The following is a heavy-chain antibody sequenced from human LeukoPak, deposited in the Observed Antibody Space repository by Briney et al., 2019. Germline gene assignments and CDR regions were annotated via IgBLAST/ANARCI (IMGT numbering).Heavy chain of an antibody. Sequence: SETLSLTCTVSGYSLSSGYYWGWIRQPPGKGLEWIGTIYRSGSTYSNPSLRGRVTISVDTSKNQFSLKLSSVTAADTAVYYCARTGAGYYYYYMDVWGKGTTVTVSS. CDR3: ARTGAGYYYYYMDV. D-gene: IGHD1-26*01. CDR1: GYSLSSGYY. J-gene: IGHJ6*03. CDR2: IYRSGST. V-gene: IGHV4-38-2*02.